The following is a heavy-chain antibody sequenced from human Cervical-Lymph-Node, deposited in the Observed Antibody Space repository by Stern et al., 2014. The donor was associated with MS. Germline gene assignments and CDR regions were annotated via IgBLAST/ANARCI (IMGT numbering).Heavy chain of an antibody. CDR3: AKAVPNHDAFDI. D-gene: IGHD1-14*01. Sequence: VQLGQSGAEVKRPGSSVKVSCKTSGDTFSNFAINWVRQAPGQGLEWMGGIIPIYAPASYAQKFRGRVTITADESTDTVFMELNSLRSEDTAVYYCAKAVPNHDAFDIWGQGTMVTVSS. V-gene: IGHV1-69*01. CDR1: GDTFSNFA. CDR2: IIPIYAPA. J-gene: IGHJ3*02.